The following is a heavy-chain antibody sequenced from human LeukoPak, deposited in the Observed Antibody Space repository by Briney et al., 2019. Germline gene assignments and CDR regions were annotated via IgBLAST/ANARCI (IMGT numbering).Heavy chain of an antibody. CDR1: GGNFSSFD. Sequence: SAKVSCKASGGNFSSFDINWVRQAPGLGLEWVGGSIPIFGSANNAQKFQGRVTITADESTRTVYMELSSLRSEDTAVYYCVRVPDYEILTGYYGWFDPWGQGTLVTVSS. J-gene: IGHJ5*02. CDR2: SIPIFGSA. D-gene: IGHD3-9*01. CDR3: VRVPDYEILTGYYGWFDP. V-gene: IGHV1-69*13.